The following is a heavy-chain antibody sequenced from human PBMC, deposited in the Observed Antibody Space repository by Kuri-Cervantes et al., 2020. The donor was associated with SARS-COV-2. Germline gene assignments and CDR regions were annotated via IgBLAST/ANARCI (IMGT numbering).Heavy chain of an antibody. Sequence: SETLSLTCTVSGGSISSYYWSWIRQPPGKGLGWIGYIYYSGSTNYNPSLKSRVTISVDTSKNQFSLKLSSVTAADTAVYYCARDRPWQGYFDLWGRGTLVTVSS. CDR2: IYYSGST. V-gene: IGHV4-59*12. CDR3: ARDRPWQGYFDL. CDR1: GGSISSYY. J-gene: IGHJ2*01.